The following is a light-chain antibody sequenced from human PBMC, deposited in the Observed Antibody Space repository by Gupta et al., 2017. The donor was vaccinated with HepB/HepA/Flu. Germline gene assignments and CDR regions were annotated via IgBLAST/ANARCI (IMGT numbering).Light chain of an antibody. CDR3: QQSYSSRRT. V-gene: IGKV1-39*01. CDR1: QSISSY. CDR2: AAS. J-gene: IGKJ1*01. Sequence: DIQMTQSPSSLSASVGDRVTITCRASQSISSYLNWYQQKPGKAPKLLIYAASSLQSGVPSRFSGSGSGTDFTLTISSLKPEDFTTYYCQQSYSSRRTFGQGTKVEIK.